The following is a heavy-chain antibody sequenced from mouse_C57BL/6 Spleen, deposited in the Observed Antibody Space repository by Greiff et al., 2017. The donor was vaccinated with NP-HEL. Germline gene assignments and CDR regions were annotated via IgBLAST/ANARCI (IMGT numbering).Heavy chain of an antibody. CDR3: ARGDYSNYNYYAMDY. Sequence: EVKLMESGGGLVQPGGSLKLSCAASGFTFSDYYMYWVRQTPEKRLEWVAYISNGGGSTYYPDTVKGRFTISRDNAKNTLYLQMSRLKSEDTAMYYGARGDYSNYNYYAMDYWGQGTSVTVSS. V-gene: IGHV5-12*01. CDR1: GFTFSDYY. D-gene: IGHD2-5*01. CDR2: ISNGGGST. J-gene: IGHJ4*01.